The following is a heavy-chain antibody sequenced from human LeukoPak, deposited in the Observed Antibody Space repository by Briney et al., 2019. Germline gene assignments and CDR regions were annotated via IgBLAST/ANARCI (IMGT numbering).Heavy chain of an antibody. J-gene: IGHJ4*02. CDR2: INHSGST. D-gene: IGHD1-26*01. CDR1: GGSFSGYY. Sequence: PSETLSLTCAVYGGSFSGYYWSWIRQPPGKGLEWIGEINHSGSTYYNPSLKSRVTISVDTSKNRFSLKLSSVTAADTAVYYCATSRNSGSLDYWGQGTLVTVSS. CDR3: ATSRNSGSLDY. V-gene: IGHV4-34*01.